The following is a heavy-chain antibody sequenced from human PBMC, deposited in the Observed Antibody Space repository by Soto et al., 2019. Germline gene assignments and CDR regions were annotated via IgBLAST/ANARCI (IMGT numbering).Heavy chain of an antibody. D-gene: IGHD6-13*01. CDR3: ATTDAPNTQQLATHYYYGMDV. CDR1: GYTLTELS. V-gene: IGHV1-24*01. CDR2: FDPEDGET. J-gene: IGHJ6*02. Sequence: ASVKVSCKVSGYTLTELSMHWVRQAPGKGLEWMGGFDPEDGETIYAQKFQGRVTMTEDTSTDTAYMELSSLRSEDTAVYYCATTDAPNTQQLATHYYYGMDVWGQGTTVTVSS.